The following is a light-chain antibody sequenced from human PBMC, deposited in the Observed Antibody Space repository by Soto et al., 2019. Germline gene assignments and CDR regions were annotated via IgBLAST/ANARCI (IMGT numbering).Light chain of an antibody. V-gene: IGKV2-30*01. CDR2: KVS. J-gene: IGKJ2*01. CDR3: MQGTHLRHPYN. CDR1: QSLVYSDGNTY. Sequence: DVVMTQSPLSLPVTLGQPASISCRSSQSLVYSDGNTYLNWFQQRPGQSPRRLIYKVSNRDSGVPDRFSGSGSGTDFTLKISRVEAEDGGVYYCMQGTHLRHPYNFGQGTKLEIK.